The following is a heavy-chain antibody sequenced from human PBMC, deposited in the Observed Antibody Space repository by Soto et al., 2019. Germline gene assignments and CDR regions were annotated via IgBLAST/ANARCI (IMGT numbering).Heavy chain of an antibody. CDR2: ISYSGST. CDR3: ARERVHCSSSTCYRWFDP. CDR1: GGSINSGGYY. J-gene: IGHJ5*02. Sequence: QVQLQESGPGLVKPSQTLSLTCTVSGGSINSGGYYWSWIRQHPGKGLEWIGYISYSGSTWYTPSLKSRARISVDTSKSQFSLKLSSVTAADTALYYCARERVHCSSSTCYRWFDPWGQGTLVTVSS. V-gene: IGHV4-31*03. D-gene: IGHD2-2*01.